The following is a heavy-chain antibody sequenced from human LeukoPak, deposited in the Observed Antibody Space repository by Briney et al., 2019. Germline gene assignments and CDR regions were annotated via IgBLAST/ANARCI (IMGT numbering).Heavy chain of an antibody. D-gene: IGHD4-17*01. J-gene: IGHJ4*02. CDR3: AKGTSYGDYLRGIRYYFDY. CDR1: GFTFSSYA. V-gene: IGHV3-23*01. CDR2: ISGSGGST. Sequence: GGSLRLSCAASGFTFSSYAMSWVRQAPGKGLEWVSAISGSGGSTYYADSVKGRFTISRDNSKNTLYLQMNSLRAEDTAVYYCAKGTSYGDYLRGIRYYFDYWGQGTLVTVSS.